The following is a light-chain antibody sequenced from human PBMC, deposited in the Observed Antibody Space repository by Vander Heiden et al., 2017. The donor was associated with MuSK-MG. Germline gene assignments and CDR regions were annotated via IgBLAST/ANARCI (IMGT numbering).Light chain of an antibody. CDR2: GEN. J-gene: IGLJ3*02. CDR3: GSRKKSGPV. Sequence: SSDLTQDPALSVALGQTVRISCQGDSLRRYPASWYQQKSGQAPIFVLYGENTRPSGIPDRFSGSASGDTAFLTITGARAEEEAVYFCGSRKKSGPVFGGGTKLTVL. CDR1: SLRRYP. V-gene: IGLV3-19*01.